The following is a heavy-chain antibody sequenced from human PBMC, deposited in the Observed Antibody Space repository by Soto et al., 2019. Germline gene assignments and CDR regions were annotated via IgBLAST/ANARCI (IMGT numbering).Heavy chain of an antibody. CDR1: GYTFNNYG. D-gene: IGHD4-17*01. CDR3: TRYDRQADYGAKWYFDL. V-gene: IGHV1-18*01. CDR2: ISPYNGDA. Sequence: ASVKVSCKGSGYTFNNYGISWVRQAPGQGLEWMGWISPYNGDAHSAPRLQGRVTMTTDTSTSTAYMELRSLRSDDTAMYYWTRYDRQADYGAKWYFDLWGRGTLVTVSS. J-gene: IGHJ2*01.